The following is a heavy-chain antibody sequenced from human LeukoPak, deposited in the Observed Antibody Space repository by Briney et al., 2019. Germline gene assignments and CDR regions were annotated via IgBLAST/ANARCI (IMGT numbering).Heavy chain of an antibody. Sequence: ASVKVSCKASGYTFTGYYMHWVRQAPGQGLEWMGWINPNSGGTNYAQKFQGRVTMTRDTSISTAYMELSRLRSDDTAVYYCAKVQQDPYYDFWSGYYSWGQGTLVTVSS. CDR2: INPNSGGT. V-gene: IGHV1-2*02. D-gene: IGHD3-3*01. J-gene: IGHJ4*02. CDR1: GYTFTGYY. CDR3: AKVQQDPYYDFWSGYYS.